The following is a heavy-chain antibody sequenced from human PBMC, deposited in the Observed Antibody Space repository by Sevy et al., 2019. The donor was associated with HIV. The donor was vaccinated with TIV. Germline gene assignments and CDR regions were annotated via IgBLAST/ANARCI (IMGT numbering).Heavy chain of an antibody. V-gene: IGHV3-30*09. J-gene: IGHJ4*02. CDR2: ISYDGSNK. CDR3: AREGQLWFVYYFDN. D-gene: IGHD3-10*01. Sequence: GGSLRHSCTASGFTFRNYAMNWVRQAPGKGLERVALISYDGSNKYYADSVRGRFAISRDNSKNTLYLQMNSLRPEDTAIYYCAREGQLWFVYYFDNWGQGTLVTVSS. CDR1: GFTFRNYA.